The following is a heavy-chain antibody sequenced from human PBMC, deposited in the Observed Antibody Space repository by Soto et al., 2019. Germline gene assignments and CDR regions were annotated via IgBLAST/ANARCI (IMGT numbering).Heavy chain of an antibody. V-gene: IGHV5-51*01. CDR2: IYPTDSNS. CDR3: ARRAPGSSSWRAFDK. CDR1: GYNFNIYQ. J-gene: IGHJ3*02. D-gene: IGHD6-13*01. Sequence: GESLKISCNGSGYNFNIYQIGWVRHVPGKGLESVGIIYPTDSNSRYSPSFEGHVIFTADKSISTVYLQWSSLKASDTATYYCARRAPGSSSWRAFDKWGQGTMVTVS.